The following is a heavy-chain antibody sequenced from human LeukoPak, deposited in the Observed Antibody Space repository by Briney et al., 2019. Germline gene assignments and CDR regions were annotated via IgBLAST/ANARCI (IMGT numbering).Heavy chain of an antibody. D-gene: IGHD6-13*01. J-gene: IGHJ4*02. CDR1: GASINNNF. Sequence: SETLSLTCTVSGASINNNFWTWIRQPPGKGLEWIGYIYSSGSANYNPSLKSRVTISVDTSKHQFSLKLSSVTAADTAVYYCARSTTGIYSSTPLDYWGQGTLVTVSS. CDR3: ARSTTGIYSSTPLDY. V-gene: IGHV4-4*08. CDR2: IYSSGSA.